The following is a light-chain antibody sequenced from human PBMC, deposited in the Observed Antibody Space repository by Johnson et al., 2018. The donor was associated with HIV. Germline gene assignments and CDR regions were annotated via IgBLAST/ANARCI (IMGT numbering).Light chain of an antibody. V-gene: IGLV1-51*02. CDR3: GTWDSSLSVGG. CDR2: EDN. Sequence: QSVLTQPPSVSAAPGQKVTISCSGSSSNIGNNYVSWYQQLPGTAPKLLIYEDNKRPSGIPARFSGSKSGTSATLGINGLQTGDEANYYCGTWDSSLSVGGFGTGTKVTVL. CDR1: SSNIGNNY. J-gene: IGLJ1*01.